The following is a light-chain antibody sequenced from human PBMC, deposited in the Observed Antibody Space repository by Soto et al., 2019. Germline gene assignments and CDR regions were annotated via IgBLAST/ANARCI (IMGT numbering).Light chain of an antibody. CDR2: DVS. J-gene: IGLJ1*01. Sequence: QSVLAQPASVSGSPGQSITISCTGTSSDVGGYNYVSWYQQHPGKAPKLMIYDVSHRPSGVSDRFSGSKSGNTASLTISGLQAEDEADYYCSSYTSSGTPFYVFGTGTKV. CDR1: SSDVGGYNY. CDR3: SSYTSSGTPFYV. V-gene: IGLV2-14*01.